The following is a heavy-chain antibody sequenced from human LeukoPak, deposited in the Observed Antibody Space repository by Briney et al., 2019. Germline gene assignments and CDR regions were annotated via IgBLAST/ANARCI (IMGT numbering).Heavy chain of an antibody. CDR3: ARGAGRSGYYGWFDP. Sequence: PSQTLSLTRTVSGGSISSGGYYWSWIRQHPGKGLEWIGYIYYSGSTYYNPSLKSRVTISVDTSKNQFSLKLSSVTAADTAVYYCARGAGRSGYYGWFDPWGQGTLVTVSS. CDR2: IYYSGST. J-gene: IGHJ5*02. V-gene: IGHV4-31*03. D-gene: IGHD3-3*01. CDR1: GGSISSGGYY.